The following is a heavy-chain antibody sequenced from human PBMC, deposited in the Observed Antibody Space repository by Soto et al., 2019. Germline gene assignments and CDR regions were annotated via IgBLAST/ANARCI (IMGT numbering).Heavy chain of an antibody. Sequence: GGSLRLSCAASGFTFNKYSMHWVRQAPGKGLEWVAVISYDGSYEYYADSVKGRVTISRDNSKNTLSLQMSSLRAEDTGVYYCARDIGGISASWGQGTLVTVSS. CDR3: ARDIGGISAS. V-gene: IGHV3-30-3*01. CDR2: ISYDGSYE. D-gene: IGHD2-15*01. J-gene: IGHJ5*02. CDR1: GFTFNKYS.